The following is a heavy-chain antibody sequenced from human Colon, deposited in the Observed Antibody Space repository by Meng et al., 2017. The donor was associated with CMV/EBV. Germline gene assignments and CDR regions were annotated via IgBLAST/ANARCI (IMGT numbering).Heavy chain of an antibody. J-gene: IGHJ4*02. V-gene: IGHV3-30-3*02. CDR1: GFTFSSYA. Sequence: GESLKISCAASGFTFSSYAMHWVRQAPGKGLEWVAVISYDGSNTYYADSVKGRFTISRDHSKNTLYVQMNSLRAEDTAVYYCAKTMQDIVVVPAAPFDYWGQGTLVTVSS. D-gene: IGHD2-2*01. CDR2: ISYDGSNT. CDR3: AKTMQDIVVVPAAPFDY.